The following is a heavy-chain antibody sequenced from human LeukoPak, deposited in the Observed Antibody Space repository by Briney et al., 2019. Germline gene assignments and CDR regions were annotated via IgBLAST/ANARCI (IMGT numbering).Heavy chain of an antibody. J-gene: IGHJ4*02. D-gene: IGHD1-26*01. Sequence: GASVKVSCKASGYTFTSYGISWVRPAPGQGLEGMGWISAYNGNTNYAQKLQGRVTMTTDTSTSTAYKELRSLRSDDTAVYYCARDRVVGARYSDYWGQGTLVTVSS. CDR3: ARDRVVGARYSDY. CDR1: GYTFTSYG. V-gene: IGHV1-18*01. CDR2: ISAYNGNT.